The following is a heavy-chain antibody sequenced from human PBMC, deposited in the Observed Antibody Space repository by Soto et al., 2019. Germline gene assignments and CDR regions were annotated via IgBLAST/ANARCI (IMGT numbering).Heavy chain of an antibody. CDR1: GFTFSNYA. CDR2: ISSNGGST. Sequence: GGSLRLSCAASGFTFSNYAMSWVRQAPGKGLQWVADISSNGGSTYYADSVKGRFTISRDNSKNTLYLQMSSLRAEDTAVYYCVNLDSSGYYLDPWGQGTLVTVSS. CDR3: VNLDSSGYYLDP. J-gene: IGHJ5*02. D-gene: IGHD3-22*01. V-gene: IGHV3-64D*08.